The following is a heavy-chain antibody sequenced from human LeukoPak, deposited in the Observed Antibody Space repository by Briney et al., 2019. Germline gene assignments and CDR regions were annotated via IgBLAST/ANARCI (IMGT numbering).Heavy chain of an antibody. J-gene: IGHJ2*01. Sequence: PEGPLTLSCAASGFTVSTKYMNWVRQAPGKGLEWVSILYSGSDTYYADSVKGRFTISRDSSKNMLFLHMNSLRAEDTAVYYCARVGDHFHWYLDLWGRGTLVTVSS. V-gene: IGHV3-53*01. CDR1: GFTVSTKY. CDR3: ARVGDHFHWYLDL. D-gene: IGHD5-24*01. CDR2: LYSGSDT.